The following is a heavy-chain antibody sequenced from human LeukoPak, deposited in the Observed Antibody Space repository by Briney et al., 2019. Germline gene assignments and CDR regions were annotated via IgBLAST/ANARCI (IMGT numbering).Heavy chain of an antibody. V-gene: IGHV3-7*01. CDR3: ARAGSFWHYVY. CDR1: GFTFSSYA. CDR2: IKQDGSEK. Sequence: GGSLRLSCAASGFTFSSYAMSWVRQAPGKGLEWVANIKQDGSEKYYVDSVKGRFTISRDNAKNSLSLQMNGLRVEDTAVYYCARAGSFWHYVYWGQGTLVTVSS. D-gene: IGHD1-7*01. J-gene: IGHJ4*02.